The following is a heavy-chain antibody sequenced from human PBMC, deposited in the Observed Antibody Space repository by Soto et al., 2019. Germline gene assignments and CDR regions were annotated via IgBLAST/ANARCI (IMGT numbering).Heavy chain of an antibody. V-gene: IGHV3-23*01. CDR1: GFTFSNYA. Sequence: EVQLLESGGGLVQPGGSLRLSCAASGFTFSNYAMTWVRQAPGKGLEWVSAIGGSGGGTYYADSVKGRFTVSRDNSKNTLYLQVNSLRAEDTAVYYCAKDYIGVIPDAFDIWGQGTMVTVSS. D-gene: IGHD3-16*02. CDR2: IGGSGGGT. J-gene: IGHJ3*02. CDR3: AKDYIGVIPDAFDI.